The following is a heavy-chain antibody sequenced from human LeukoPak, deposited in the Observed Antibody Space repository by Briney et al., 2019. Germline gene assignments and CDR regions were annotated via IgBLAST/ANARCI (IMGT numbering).Heavy chain of an antibody. J-gene: IGHJ4*02. CDR3: ARHHCGGDCYWAYYFDY. D-gene: IGHD2-21*02. Sequence: SETLSLTCTVSGGSISSYYWSWIRQPAGKGLEWIGRIYTSGSTNYNPSLKSRVTMSVDTSKNQFSLKLSSVTAADTAVYYCARHHCGGDCYWAYYFDYWGQGTLVTVSS. V-gene: IGHV4-4*07. CDR1: GGSISSYY. CDR2: IYTSGST.